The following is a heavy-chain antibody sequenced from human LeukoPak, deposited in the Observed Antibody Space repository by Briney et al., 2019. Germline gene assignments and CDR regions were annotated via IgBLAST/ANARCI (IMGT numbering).Heavy chain of an antibody. D-gene: IGHD3-22*01. Sequence: SETLSLTCTVSGGSISSYYWSWIRQPPGKGLEWIGSIYYSGSTYYNPSLKSRVTISVDTSKNQFSLKLSSVTAADTAVYYCARANYYDIFDYWGQGTLVTVSS. CDR3: ARANYYDIFDY. V-gene: IGHV4-59*08. CDR2: IYYSGST. CDR1: GGSISSYY. J-gene: IGHJ4*01.